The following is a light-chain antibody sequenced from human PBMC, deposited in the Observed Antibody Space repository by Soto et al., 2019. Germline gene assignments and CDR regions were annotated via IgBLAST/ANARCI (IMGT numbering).Light chain of an antibody. V-gene: IGLV2-11*01. Sequence: QSGLTQPRSVSGSPGQSVTISCTGTSSDVGGYDFVSWYQQHPGKAPKLMISDVSKRPSGVPDRFSGSKSGNTASLTISGLQAEGEADYYCCSYAGDLALFGGGTKVTVL. CDR3: CSYAGDLAL. CDR2: DVS. CDR1: SSDVGGYDF. J-gene: IGLJ2*01.